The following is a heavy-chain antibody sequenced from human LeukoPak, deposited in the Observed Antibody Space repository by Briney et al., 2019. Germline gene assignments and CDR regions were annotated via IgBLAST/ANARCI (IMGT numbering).Heavy chain of an antibody. CDR1: GFTFSSYS. J-gene: IGHJ4*02. D-gene: IGHD1-26*01. V-gene: IGHV3-21*01. CDR3: ARDTLGGSYRTLDY. Sequence: GGSLRLSCAASGFTFSSYSVNWVRQAPGKGLEWVSCISSSGSEKYYADSVRGRFTISRDNAKNSLDLQMNSLRAEDTAVYYCARDTLGGSYRTLDYWGQGTLVTVSS. CDR2: ISSSGSEK.